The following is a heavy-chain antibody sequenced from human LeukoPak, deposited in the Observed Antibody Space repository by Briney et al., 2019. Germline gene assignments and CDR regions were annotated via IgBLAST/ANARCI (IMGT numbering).Heavy chain of an antibody. V-gene: IGHV3-23*01. Sequence: GGSLRLSCAASGFTFSSSAMTWVRQAPGKGLEWVSGISADGGRTYYADSVKGRFTISRDNSKNTLYLQMNSLRAEDTAVYYCAKGGTILGVIRCFDNWGQGTLVAVSS. CDR3: AKGGTILGVIRCFDN. CDR1: GFTFSSSA. CDR2: ISADGGRT. J-gene: IGHJ4*02. D-gene: IGHD3-10*01.